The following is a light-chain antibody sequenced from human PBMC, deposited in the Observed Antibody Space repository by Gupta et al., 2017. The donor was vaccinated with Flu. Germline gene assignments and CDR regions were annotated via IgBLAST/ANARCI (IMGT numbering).Light chain of an antibody. J-gene: IGKJ1*01. Sequence: DVVMNQSPLSLPVTLGQPASISCRSSQGLVYSDGNTYLHWFQQRPGQSPRRLIHQVSHRESGVPDRFSGSGSGTDFTLKISRVEAEDVGIYFCMQGAHWPWAFGQGTTVEIK. V-gene: IGKV2-30*01. CDR3: MQGAHWPWA. CDR2: QVS. CDR1: QGLVYSDGNTY.